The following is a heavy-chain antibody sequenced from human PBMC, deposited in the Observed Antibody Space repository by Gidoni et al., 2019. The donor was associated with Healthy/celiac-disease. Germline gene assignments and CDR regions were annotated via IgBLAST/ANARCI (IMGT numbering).Heavy chain of an antibody. D-gene: IGHD3-22*01. CDR2: IYYSGST. V-gene: IGHV4-39*01. J-gene: IGHJ4*02. CDR3: ARLYYYDSSGYYYFDY. Sequence: QLQLQESGPGLVKPSETLSLTCTVSGGSISSSSYYWGWIRQPPGKGLEWIGSIYYSGSTYYNPSLKSRVTISVDMSKNQFSLKLSSVTAADTAVYYCARLYYYDSSGYYYFDYWGQGTLVTVSS. CDR1: GGSISSSSYY.